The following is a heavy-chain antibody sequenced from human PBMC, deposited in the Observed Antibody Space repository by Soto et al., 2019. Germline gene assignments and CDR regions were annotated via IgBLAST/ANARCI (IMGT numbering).Heavy chain of an antibody. Sequence: GGSLRLSCAASGFTFSSYAMSWVRQAPGKGLEWVSAISGSGGSTYYADSVKGRFTISRDNSKNTLYLQMNNLRAEDTAVYYCAKERDPGRAAAGYFDYWGQGTLVTVSS. D-gene: IGHD6-13*01. CDR3: AKERDPGRAAAGYFDY. V-gene: IGHV3-23*01. J-gene: IGHJ4*02. CDR2: ISGSGGST. CDR1: GFTFSSYA.